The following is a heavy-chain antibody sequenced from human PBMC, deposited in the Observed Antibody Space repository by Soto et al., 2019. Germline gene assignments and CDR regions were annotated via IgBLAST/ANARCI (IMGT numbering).Heavy chain of an antibody. CDR3: AKDASREAVVVYYYNGMDV. Sequence: QVQLVESGGGVVQPGRSLRLSCAASGFTFSSYGMHWVRQAPGKGLEWVAVISYDGSNKYYADSVKGRFTISRDNSKDTVYWQRNRLRSEETDVYYCAKDASREAVVVYYYNGMDVWGQGTTVTVS. D-gene: IGHD3-16*01. CDR2: ISYDGSNK. CDR1: GFTFSSYG. J-gene: IGHJ6*02. V-gene: IGHV3-30*18.